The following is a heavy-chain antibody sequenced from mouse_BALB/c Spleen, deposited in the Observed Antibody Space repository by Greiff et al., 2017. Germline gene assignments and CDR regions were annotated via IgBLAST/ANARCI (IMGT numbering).Heavy chain of an antibody. V-gene: IGHV14-4*02. Sequence: VQLQQSGAELVRSGASVKLSCTASGFNIKDYYMHWVKQRPEQGLEWIGWIDPENGDTEYAPKFQCKATMTADTSSNTAYLQLSSLTSEDTAVYYCNAGLGGYWGQGTLVTVSA. CDR1: GFNIKDYY. CDR3: NAGLGGY. D-gene: IGHD3-3*01. J-gene: IGHJ3*01. CDR2: IDPENGDT.